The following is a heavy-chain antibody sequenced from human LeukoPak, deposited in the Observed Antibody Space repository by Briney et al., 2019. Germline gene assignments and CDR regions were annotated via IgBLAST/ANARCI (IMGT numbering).Heavy chain of an antibody. CDR1: GFTFSRYG. Sequence: PGGSLRLSCAASGFTFSRYGMNWVRQAPGKGLEWVSTFSASGGITYYTESVKGRFTISRDNAKNTLYLQMNSLRAEDTAVYYCVKLTGITPIVVVGDVFDIWGQGTMVTVSS. J-gene: IGHJ3*02. CDR2: FSASGGIT. CDR3: VKLTGITPIVVVGDVFDI. V-gene: IGHV3-23*01. D-gene: IGHD3-22*01.